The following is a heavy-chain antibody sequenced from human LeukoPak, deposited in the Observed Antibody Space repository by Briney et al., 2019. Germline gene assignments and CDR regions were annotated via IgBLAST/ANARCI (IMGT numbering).Heavy chain of an antibody. CDR2: INHSGST. CDR1: GGSFSGYY. V-gene: IGHV4-34*01. Sequence: SETLSLTCAVYGGSFSGYYWSWIRQPPGKGLEWIGEINHSGSTNNNPSLKSRVTISVDTSKNQFSLKLSSVTAADTAVYHCARMAAAGGGKTFDYWGQGTLVTVSS. D-gene: IGHD6-13*01. CDR3: ARMAAAGGGKTFDY. J-gene: IGHJ4*02.